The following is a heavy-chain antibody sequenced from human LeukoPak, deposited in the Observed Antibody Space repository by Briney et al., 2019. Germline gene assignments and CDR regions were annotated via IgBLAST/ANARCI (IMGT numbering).Heavy chain of an antibody. CDR1: GGSFSGYY. CDR2: INHSGST. J-gene: IGHJ5*02. CDR3: ASQSSPPPKAAAGGRYWFDP. V-gene: IGHV4-34*01. D-gene: IGHD6-13*01. Sequence: ASETLSLTCAVYGGSFSGYYWSWIRQPPGKGLEWIGEINHSGSTNYNPSLKSRVTISVDTSKNQFSLKLSSVTAADTAVYYCASQSSPPPKAAAGGRYWFDPWGQGTLVTVSS.